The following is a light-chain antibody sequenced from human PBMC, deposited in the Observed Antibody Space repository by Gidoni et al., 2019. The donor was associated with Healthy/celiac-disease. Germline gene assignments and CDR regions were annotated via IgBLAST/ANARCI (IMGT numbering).Light chain of an antibody. J-gene: IGKJ5*01. CDR1: QSVSSSY. CDR2: GAS. Sequence: IVLTPSPGTLSLSPGERATLSCRASQSVSSSYLAWYQQKPGQAPRLLIDGASSRATGIPDRFSGSGSGTDFTLTISRLEPEDFAVYYCQQYGSSPPITFGQGTRLEIK. CDR3: QQYGSSPPIT. V-gene: IGKV3-20*01.